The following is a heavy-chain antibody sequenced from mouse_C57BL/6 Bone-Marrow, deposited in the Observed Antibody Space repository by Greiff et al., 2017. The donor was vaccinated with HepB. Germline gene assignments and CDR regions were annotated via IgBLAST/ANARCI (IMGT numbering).Heavy chain of an antibody. D-gene: IGHD2-1*01. CDR1: GYTFTDYN. J-gene: IGHJ3*01. CDR2: INPNNGGT. CDR3: ARAGDYGNYVAWFAY. V-gene: IGHV1-22*01. Sequence: VQLKQSGPELVKPGASVKMSCKASGYTFTDYNMHWVKQSHGKSLEWIGYINPNNGGTSYNQKFKGKATLTVNKSSSTAYMELRSLTSEYSAVYYCARAGDYGNYVAWFAYWGQGTLVTVSA.